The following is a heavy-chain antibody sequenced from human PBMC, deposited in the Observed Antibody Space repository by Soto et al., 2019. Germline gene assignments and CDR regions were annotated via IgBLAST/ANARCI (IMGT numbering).Heavy chain of an antibody. V-gene: IGHV3-30-3*01. CDR3: ARDLRLNLIVATISYWFDP. D-gene: IGHD5-12*01. Sequence: GGSLRLSCAASGFTFSSYAMHWVRQAPGKGLEWVAVISYDGSNKYYADSVKGRFTISRDNSKNTLYLQMNSLRAEDTAVYYCARDLRLNLIVATISYWFDPWGQGTLVTVSS. CDR2: ISYDGSNK. J-gene: IGHJ5*02. CDR1: GFTFSSYA.